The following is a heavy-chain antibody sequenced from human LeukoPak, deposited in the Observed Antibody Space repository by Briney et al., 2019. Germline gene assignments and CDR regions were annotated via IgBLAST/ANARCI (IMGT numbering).Heavy chain of an antibody. CDR1: GYSFTNYW. CDR2: IYPGDSDT. J-gene: IGHJ4*02. V-gene: IGHV5-51*01. D-gene: IGHD3-10*02. CDR3: ARHGQGPRVPVDH. Sequence: GESLKISCKGSGYSFTNYWIGWVRQMPGKGLEWMGMIYPGDSDTKYSPSFQGQVTISADKSISIAYLQWSSLKASDTAIYYCARHGQGPRVPVDHWGQGTLVTVSS.